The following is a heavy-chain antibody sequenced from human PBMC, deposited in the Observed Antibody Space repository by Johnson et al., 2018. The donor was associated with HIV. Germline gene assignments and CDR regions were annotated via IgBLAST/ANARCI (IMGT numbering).Heavy chain of an antibody. D-gene: IGHD6-6*01. Sequence: VQLVESGGGLVQPGGSLRLSCAASGFTFSNFWMSWVRQAPGKGLEWVANIKQDGSEKYYLASVKGRFTISRDNAKNSLYLQMNSLRAEDTAVYYCKISSSTGFDLWGQGTLV. CDR2: IKQDGSEK. J-gene: IGHJ3*01. CDR3: KISSSTGFDL. V-gene: IGHV3-7*05. CDR1: GFTFSNFW.